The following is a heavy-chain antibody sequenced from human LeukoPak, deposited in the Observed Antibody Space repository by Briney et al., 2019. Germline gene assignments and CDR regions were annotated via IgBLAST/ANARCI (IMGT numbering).Heavy chain of an antibody. Sequence: SQTLSLTCAVSGGSISSGGYSWSWIRQPPGKGLEWIGYIYHSGSTYYNPSLKSRVTISVDRSKNQFSLRLSSVTAADTAVYYCARGRAAAGYYGMDVWGKGTTVTVSS. CDR3: ARGRAAAGYYGMDV. J-gene: IGHJ6*04. CDR1: GGSISSGGYS. D-gene: IGHD6-13*01. V-gene: IGHV4-30-2*01. CDR2: IYHSGST.